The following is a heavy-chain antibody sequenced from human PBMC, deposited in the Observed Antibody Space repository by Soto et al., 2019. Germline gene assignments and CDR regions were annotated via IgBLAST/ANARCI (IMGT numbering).Heavy chain of an antibody. Sequence: PSETLSLTCTVSGGSIRSYYWNWIRQPPGKGLEWIGYMYYSGSTNYNPSLQSRVTISVDTSKNRFSLKLSSVTAADTAVYYCAGASRGFGYDFGPLSYWGHGTWDTVSS. CDR3: AGASRGFGYDFGPLSY. J-gene: IGHJ4*01. CDR1: GGSIRSYY. D-gene: IGHD5-12*01. CDR2: MYYSGST. V-gene: IGHV4-59*01.